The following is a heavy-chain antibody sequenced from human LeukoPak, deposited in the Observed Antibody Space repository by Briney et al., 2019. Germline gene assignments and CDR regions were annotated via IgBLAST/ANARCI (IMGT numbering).Heavy chain of an antibody. CDR1: GFTFSNFA. CDR3: AKDIWRYQLLYGMDV. J-gene: IGHJ6*02. CDR2: ISWNSGSI. V-gene: IGHV3-9*01. D-gene: IGHD2-2*01. Sequence: GGSLRLSCAASGFTFSNFAMHWVRHAPGKGLEWVSGISWNSGSIGYADSVKGRFTISRDNAKNSLYLQMNSLRAEDTALYYCAKDIWRYQLLYGMDVWGQGTTVTVSS.